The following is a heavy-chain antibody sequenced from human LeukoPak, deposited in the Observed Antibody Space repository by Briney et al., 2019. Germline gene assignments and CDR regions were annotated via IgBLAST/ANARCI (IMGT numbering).Heavy chain of an antibody. CDR1: GFTFSSYS. V-gene: IGHV3-21*01. CDR3: ARGDRSGNYYGSGSP. D-gene: IGHD3-10*01. Sequence: PGGSMRLSCAASGFTFSSYSMNWARQAPGKGLEWVSSISSSSSYIYYADSVKGRFTISRDNAKNSLYLQMNSLRAEDTAVCYCARGDRSGNYYGSGSPWGQGTLVTVSS. J-gene: IGHJ5*02. CDR2: ISSSSSYI.